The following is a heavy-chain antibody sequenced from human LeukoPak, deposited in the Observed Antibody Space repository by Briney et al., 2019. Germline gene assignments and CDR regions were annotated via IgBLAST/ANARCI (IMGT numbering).Heavy chain of an antibody. D-gene: IGHD1-26*01. V-gene: IGHV4-38-2*02. CDR2: IYHSGAT. J-gene: IGHJ4*02. CDR1: GYSISSGYY. Sequence: PSETLSLTCTVSGYSISSGYYWGWIRQSPEKGLEWIGSIYHSGATYYNPSLKSRVTISVDTSKNQFSLKVTSVTAADTAVYYCARAIEVGAMTPFDYWGQGTLVTVSS. CDR3: ARAIEVGAMTPFDY.